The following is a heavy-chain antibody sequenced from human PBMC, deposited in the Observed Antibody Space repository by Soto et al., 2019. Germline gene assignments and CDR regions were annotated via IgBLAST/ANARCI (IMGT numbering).Heavy chain of an antibody. CDR2: ISGSGGST. J-gene: IGHJ5*02. D-gene: IGHD3-3*01. CDR1: GFTFSSYA. CDR3: AKDPRNDFWSPRSWFDP. V-gene: IGHV3-23*01. Sequence: QAGGSLRLSCAASGFTFSSYAMSWVRQAPGKGLEWVSAISGSGGSTYYADSVKGRFTISRDNSKNTLYLQMNSLRAEDTAVYYCAKDPRNDFWSPRSWFDPWGQGTLVTVSS.